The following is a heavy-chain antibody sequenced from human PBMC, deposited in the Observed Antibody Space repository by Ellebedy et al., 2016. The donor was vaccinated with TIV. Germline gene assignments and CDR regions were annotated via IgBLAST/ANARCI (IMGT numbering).Heavy chain of an antibody. CDR1: GFTFTTFW. CDR2: INQDGSEK. J-gene: IGHJ4*02. CDR3: ARENWYNDY. Sequence: GESLKISCAASGFTFTTFWMSWVRQAPGKGLEWVGNINQDGSEKCYGDSVKGRFTISRDNAKNSVYLQMNRLRAEDTAVYYCARENWYNDYWGQGTLVTVSS. D-gene: IGHD1/OR15-1a*01. V-gene: IGHV3-7*04.